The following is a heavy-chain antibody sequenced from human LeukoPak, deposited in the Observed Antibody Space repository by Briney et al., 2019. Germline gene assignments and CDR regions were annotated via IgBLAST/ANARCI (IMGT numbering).Heavy chain of an antibody. CDR3: ARELLWFGESYFDY. D-gene: IGHD3-10*01. CDR1: GGSFSGYY. J-gene: IGHJ4*02. V-gene: IGHV4-34*01. Sequence: SQTLSLTCAVYGGSFSGYYWSWIRQPPGKGLEWIGEINHSGSTNYNPSLKSRVTISVDTSKNQFSLKLSSVTAADTAVYYCARELLWFGESYFDYWGQGTLVTVSS. CDR2: INHSGST.